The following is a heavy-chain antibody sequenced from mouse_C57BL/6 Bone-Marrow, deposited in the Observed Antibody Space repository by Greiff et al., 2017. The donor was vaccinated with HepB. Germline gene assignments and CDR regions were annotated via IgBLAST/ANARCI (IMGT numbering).Heavy chain of an antibody. CDR1: GFSFNTYA. CDR2: IRSKSNNYAT. Sequence: EVMLVESGGGLVQPKGSLKLSCAASGFSFNTYAMNWVRQAPGKGLEWVARIRSKSNNYATYYADSVKDRFTISRDDSESMLYLQMNNLKTEDTAMYYCVRHGHSNPWGFDYWGQGTTLTVSS. V-gene: IGHV10-1*01. J-gene: IGHJ2*01. CDR3: VRHGHSNPWGFDY. D-gene: IGHD2-5*01.